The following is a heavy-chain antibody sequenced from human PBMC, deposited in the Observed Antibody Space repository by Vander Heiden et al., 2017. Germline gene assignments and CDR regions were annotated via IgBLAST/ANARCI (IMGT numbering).Heavy chain of an antibody. CDR2: TYYRAKWYN. J-gene: IGHJ3*02. Sequence: QVQLQQSGPGLVKPSQTLSLPCALSGDSVPSNRRTWNWIRQSPSRGLEWLGRTYYRAKWYNDYAVSVISRITINPDTSKNQFSMQLNSMTPEDTAVYYCTRSGGYGYGLAFDIWGQGTMVTVSS. CDR3: TRSGGYGYGLAFDI. CDR1: GDSVPSNRRT. V-gene: IGHV6-1*01. D-gene: IGHD5-18*01.